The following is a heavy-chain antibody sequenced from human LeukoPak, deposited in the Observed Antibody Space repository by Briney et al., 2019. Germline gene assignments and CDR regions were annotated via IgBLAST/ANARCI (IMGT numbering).Heavy chain of an antibody. CDR1: GGSIASSSNY. CDR2: IYYSGIT. Sequence: SETLSLTCTVSGGSIASSSNYWIWIRQPPGKGLEWIGNIYYSGITYYNPSLKSRVTISVDTSKNQFSLNLASVTAADTAGYYCARVGVFGYCTRDSCHSPFDHWGQGTLVTVSS. V-gene: IGHV4-39*07. D-gene: IGHD2-15*01. CDR3: ARVGVFGYCTRDSCHSPFDH. J-gene: IGHJ4*02.